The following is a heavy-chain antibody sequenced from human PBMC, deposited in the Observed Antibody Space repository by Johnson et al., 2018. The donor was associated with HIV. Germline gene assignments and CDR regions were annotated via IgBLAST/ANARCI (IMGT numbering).Heavy chain of an antibody. CDR2: IGTAGDT. J-gene: IGHJ3*02. V-gene: IGHV3-20*04. D-gene: IGHD4-17*01. CDR1: GFTFDDYG. Sequence: VQLVESGGGVVRPGGSLRLSCAASGFTFDDYGMSWVRQAPGKGLEWVSGIGTAGDTYYPGSVQGRFTIPRENAKNSLYLQMNSLRAEDTAFYYCARAVGFDYGRGDAFDIWGQGTMVSVSS. CDR3: ARAVGFDYGRGDAFDI.